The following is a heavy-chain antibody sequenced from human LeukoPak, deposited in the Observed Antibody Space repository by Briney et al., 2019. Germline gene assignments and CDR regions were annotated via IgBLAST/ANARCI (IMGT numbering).Heavy chain of an antibody. D-gene: IGHD3-10*01. CDR1: GGSISSSSYY. CDR2: IYYSGST. V-gene: IGHV4-39*07. J-gene: IGHJ3*02. CDR3: ARVITMDAFDI. Sequence: PSETLSPTCTVSGGSISSSSYYWGWIRHPPGKGLEWTGSIYYSGSTYYNPSLKSRVTISVDTSKNQFSLKLSSVTAADTAVYYCARVITMDAFDIWGQGTMVTVSS.